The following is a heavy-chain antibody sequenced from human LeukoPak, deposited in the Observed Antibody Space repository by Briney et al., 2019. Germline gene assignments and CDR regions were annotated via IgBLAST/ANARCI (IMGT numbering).Heavy chain of an antibody. CDR1: GGSISSSSYY. Sequence: SETLSLTCTVSGGSISSSSYYWGWIRQPPGKGLEWIGSIYYSGSTYYNPSLKSRVTISVDTSKNQFSLKLSSVTAADTAVYYCARGSVTMIVGGAFDIWGQGTMVTVSS. CDR3: ARGSVTMIVGGAFDI. J-gene: IGHJ3*02. D-gene: IGHD3-22*01. V-gene: IGHV4-39*07. CDR2: IYYSGST.